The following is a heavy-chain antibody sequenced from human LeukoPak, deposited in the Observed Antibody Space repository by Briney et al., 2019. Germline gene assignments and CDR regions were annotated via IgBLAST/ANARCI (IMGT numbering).Heavy chain of an antibody. CDR3: ARNYYDSSGYCDDWYFDL. V-gene: IGHV4-59*01. CDR2: IYYSGST. Sequence: SETLSLTCTVSGGSISSYYWSWIRQPPGKGLEWIGYIYYSGSTNYNPSLKSRVTISVDTSKNQFSPRLSSVTAADTAVYSCARNYYDSSGYCDDWYFDLWGRGTLVTVSS. D-gene: IGHD3-22*01. J-gene: IGHJ2*01. CDR1: GGSISSYY.